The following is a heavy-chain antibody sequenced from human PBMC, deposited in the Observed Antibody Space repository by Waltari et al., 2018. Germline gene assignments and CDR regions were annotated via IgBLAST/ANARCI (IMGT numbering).Heavy chain of an antibody. CDR2: IGGTHSNI. D-gene: IGHD3-10*01. CDR1: GFDFSAYA. CDR3: TRDLYGSGGDWFDP. J-gene: IGHJ5*02. Sequence: EVRLAESGGGLVKPGGSLRLSCTASGFDFSAYAMNWVRQAPGTGLEWVSSIGGTHSNIFYADSVKGRFTVSRDNAKNSLYLQMDNLRAEDSGLYFCTRDLYGSGGDWFDPWGQGTLVTVSS. V-gene: IGHV3-21*03.